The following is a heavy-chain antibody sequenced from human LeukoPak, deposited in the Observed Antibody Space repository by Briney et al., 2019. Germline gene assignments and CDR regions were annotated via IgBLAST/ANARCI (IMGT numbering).Heavy chain of an antibody. CDR1: GFTFSSYG. CDR3: ARGGYYDSSGYYSHFDY. D-gene: IGHD3-22*01. CDR2: IWYDGSNK. J-gene: IGHJ4*02. V-gene: IGHV3-33*01. Sequence: GGSLRLSCAASGFTFSSYGMHWVRQAPGKGLEGVAVIWYDGSNKYYADSVKGRFTISRDNSKNTLYLQMNSLRAEDTAVYYCARGGYYDSSGYYSHFDYWGQGTLVTVSS.